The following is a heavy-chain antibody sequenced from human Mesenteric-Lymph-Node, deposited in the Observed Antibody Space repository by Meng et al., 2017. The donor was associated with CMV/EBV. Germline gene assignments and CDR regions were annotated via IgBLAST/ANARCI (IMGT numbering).Heavy chain of an antibody. CDR1: GFIVSSNY. J-gene: IGHJ4*02. CDR2: IYSGGTT. Sequence: GESLKISCAASGFIVSSNYMTWVRQAPGKGLEWVSVIYSGGTTFYAVSVKGRFAISRDNSRNTLDLQMNSLRVDDTAVYYCARGPEGPQLRGDYWGQGTLVTVSS. D-gene: IGHD1-1*01. CDR3: ARGPEGPQLRGDY. V-gene: IGHV3-53*01.